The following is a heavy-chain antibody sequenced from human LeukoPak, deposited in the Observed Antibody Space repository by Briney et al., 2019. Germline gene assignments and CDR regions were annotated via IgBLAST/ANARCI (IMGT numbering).Heavy chain of an antibody. V-gene: IGHV3-74*01. CDR3: ARDGMGVIKAFDI. D-gene: IGHD3-10*01. CDR2: SNSDGRSI. CDR1: GLTLSSYW. Sequence: GGSLRLSCAASGLTLSSYWMHWVRQAPGKGLVCVSRSNSDGRSITYADSGKGRFTISRDNAKNSLYLRMNSLRFEDTAFYYCARDGMGVIKAFDIWGQGTMVTVSS. J-gene: IGHJ3*02.